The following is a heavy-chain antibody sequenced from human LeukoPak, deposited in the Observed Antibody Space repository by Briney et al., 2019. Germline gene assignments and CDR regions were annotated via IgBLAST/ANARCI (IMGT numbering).Heavy chain of an antibody. CDR2: IYYSGST. CDR3: ARRRRYQLLFFDY. Sequence: PSETLSLTCTVSGYSISSSSYYWGWIRQPPGKGLEWIGSIYYSGSTYYNPSLKSRVTISVDTPKNQFSLKLSSVTAADTAVYYCARRRRYQLLFFDYWGQGTLVTVSS. D-gene: IGHD2-2*01. CDR1: GYSISSSSYY. V-gene: IGHV4-39*01. J-gene: IGHJ4*02.